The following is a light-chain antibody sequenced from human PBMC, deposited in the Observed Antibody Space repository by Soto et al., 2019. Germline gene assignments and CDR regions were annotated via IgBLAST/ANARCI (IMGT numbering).Light chain of an antibody. CDR1: RSNIGSNA. Sequence: QSVLTQPPSVSGTPGQRVTISCSGSRSNIGSNAVNWYQQFPGAAPKLLIYTDSQRPSGVPDRISGAKSATSASLAISRLQSDDEAFYYCATWDDSLNGRVFGGGTQLTVL. V-gene: IGLV1-44*01. CDR2: TDS. CDR3: ATWDDSLNGRV. J-gene: IGLJ2*01.